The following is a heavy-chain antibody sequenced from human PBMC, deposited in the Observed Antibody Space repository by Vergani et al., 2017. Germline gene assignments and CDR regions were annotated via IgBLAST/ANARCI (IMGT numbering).Heavy chain of an antibody. CDR3: GTGTVWYSSGRSYGMDV. CDR1: GYTLTELS. Sequence: QVQLVQSGAEGKKPGASVKVSCKVSGYTLTELSMHWVRQAPGKGLEWMGGFDPEDGETIYAQKFQGRVTITADTSTDTAYMELSSLRSEDTAVYYCGTGTVWYSSGRSYGMDVWGQGTTVTVSS. J-gene: IGHJ6*02. V-gene: IGHV1-24*01. CDR2: FDPEDGET. D-gene: IGHD6-19*01.